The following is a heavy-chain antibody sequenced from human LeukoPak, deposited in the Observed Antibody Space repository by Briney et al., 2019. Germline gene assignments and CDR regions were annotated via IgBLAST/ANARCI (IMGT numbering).Heavy chain of an antibody. J-gene: IGHJ5*02. CDR2: IYFTWNT. D-gene: IGHD6-19*01. CDR3: VRESSCIAVTNRGGWFDP. V-gene: IGHV4-61*01. Sequence: PSETLSLTCTVSASSISSVSNDYWTWIRQSPGKGLEWIGYIYFTWNTNYNPSLKSRVTMSLDSPKNQFSLKLTSVTAADTGVYYCVRESSCIAVTNRGGWFDPWGQGTLVTVSS. CDR1: ASSISSVSNDY.